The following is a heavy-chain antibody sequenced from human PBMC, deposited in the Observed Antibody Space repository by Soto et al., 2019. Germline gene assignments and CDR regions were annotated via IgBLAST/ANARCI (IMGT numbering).Heavy chain of an antibody. J-gene: IGHJ5*02. D-gene: IGHD3-22*01. CDR2: ISSSGSHT. CDR3: AKGSTMIVSSGINWFDP. V-gene: IGHV3-11*06. Sequence: QVQLVESGGGLVKPGGSLRLSCAASGFTFSDYYMSWIRQAPGKGLEWVSYISSSGSHTNGVDSVKGRFTISRDNARNSLHLQMNSLRVEDTAVYYCAKGSTMIVSSGINWFDPWGQGTLVTVSS. CDR1: GFTFSDYY.